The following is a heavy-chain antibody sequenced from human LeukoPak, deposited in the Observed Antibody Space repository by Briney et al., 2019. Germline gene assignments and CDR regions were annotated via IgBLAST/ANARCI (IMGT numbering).Heavy chain of an antibody. V-gene: IGHV3-23*01. J-gene: IGHJ6*02. D-gene: IGHD6-19*01. CDR3: AKEQGAVGSNYGMDV. Sequence: GGSLRLSCAASGFTFSSYAMSWVRQAPGKGLEWVSTISDSGGNSYYADSVRGRFTISRDTPKNSLYLQMRSLRAEDTAIYYCAKEQGAVGSNYGMDVWGQGTTVTVSS. CDR2: ISDSGGNS. CDR1: GFTFSSYA.